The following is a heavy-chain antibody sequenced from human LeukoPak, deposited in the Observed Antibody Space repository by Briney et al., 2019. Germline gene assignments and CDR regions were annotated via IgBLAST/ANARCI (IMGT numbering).Heavy chain of an antibody. CDR3: ARDGGTADPYFDY. CDR1: GFTFSSYS. V-gene: IGHV3-21*01. J-gene: IGHJ4*02. D-gene: IGHD2-15*01. CDR2: ISSSSSYI. Sequence: GGSLRLSRAASGFTFSSYSMNWVRQAPGKGLEWVSSISSSSSYIYYADSVKGRFTISRDNAKNSLYLQMNSLRAEDTAVYYCARDGGTADPYFDYWGQGTLVTVSS.